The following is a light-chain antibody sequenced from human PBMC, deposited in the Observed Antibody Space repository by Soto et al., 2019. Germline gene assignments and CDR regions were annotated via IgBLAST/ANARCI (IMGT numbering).Light chain of an antibody. CDR3: GAWDGRLSAVV. CDR2: DSN. J-gene: IGLJ2*01. CDR1: SSNIVNKY. Sequence: QSVLPQPPSVSVAPGQRVTISCSGSSSNIVNKYVSWYQQLPGTAPKLLIYDSNKRPSEIPDRFSGSKSGTSATLGRTGRQTVDEADYDGGAWDGRLSAVVFGGGTKLNV. V-gene: IGLV1-51*01.